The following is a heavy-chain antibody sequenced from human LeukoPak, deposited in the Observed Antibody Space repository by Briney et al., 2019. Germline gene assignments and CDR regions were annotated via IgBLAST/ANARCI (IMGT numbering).Heavy chain of an antibody. V-gene: IGHV3-21*01. J-gene: IGHJ4*02. D-gene: IGHD3-22*01. CDR2: ISSGSNYI. CDR3: ARSFYDSSGYPNFDY. CDR1: GDTFSRYS. Sequence: PGGSLRLFCAASGDTFSRYSMNWVRQAPGKGLEWVSFISSGSNYIYYGDSVKGRFTISRDNAKKSLYLQMNSLRAEDTAVYFCARSFYDSSGYPNFDYWGQGTLVTVSS.